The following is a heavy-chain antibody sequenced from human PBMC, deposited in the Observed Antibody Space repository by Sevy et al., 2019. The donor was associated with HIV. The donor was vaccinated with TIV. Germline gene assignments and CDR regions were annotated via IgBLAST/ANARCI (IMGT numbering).Heavy chain of an antibody. D-gene: IGHD3-10*01. CDR1: GFTFSSYG. J-gene: IGHJ6*02. CDR2: ISYDGSNK. V-gene: IGHV3-30*18. Sequence: GGFLRLSCAASGFTFSSYGMHWVRQAPGKGLEWVAVISYDGSNKYYADSVKGRFTISRDNSKNTLYLQMNSLRAEDTAVYYCAKGKYYYGSGSSRGRPYYYYGMDVWGQGTTVTVSS. CDR3: AKGKYYYGSGSSRGRPYYYYGMDV.